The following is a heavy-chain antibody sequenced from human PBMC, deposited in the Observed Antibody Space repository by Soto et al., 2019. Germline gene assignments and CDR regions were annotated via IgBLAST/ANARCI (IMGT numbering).Heavy chain of an antibody. V-gene: IGHV4-30-2*01. CDR3: ARQDRSGWAYFFDS. Sequence: SETTSLTCTFSAGSITSVVDSWTWIRQPPGKGLEWIGYVFHSGFTYCNPSLHSRVTLSIDTSKNQFTLNLNSVTAADTAVYYCARQDRSGWAYFFDSWGQGNLVTASS. CDR2: VFHSGFT. CDR1: AGSITSVVDS. D-gene: IGHD6-25*01. J-gene: IGHJ4*01.